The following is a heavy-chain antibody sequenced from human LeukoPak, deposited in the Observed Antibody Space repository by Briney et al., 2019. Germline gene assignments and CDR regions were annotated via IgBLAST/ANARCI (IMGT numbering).Heavy chain of an antibody. Sequence: SETLSLTCTVPGGSISTYYWSWIRQPAGKGLEWIGRIHSSGTTHYNPSLRSRVTLSIGTSKNQFSLKLSSVTAADTAVYYCGRLNLPAVSGAFDYWGQGTLVTVSS. CDR1: GGSISTYY. D-gene: IGHD2-2*01. J-gene: IGHJ4*02. CDR3: GRLNLPAVSGAFDY. CDR2: IHSSGTT. V-gene: IGHV4-4*07.